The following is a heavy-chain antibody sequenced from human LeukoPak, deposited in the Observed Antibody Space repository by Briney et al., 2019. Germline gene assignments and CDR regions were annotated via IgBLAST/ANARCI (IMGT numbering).Heavy chain of an antibody. Sequence: GFLRLSCAASGFTFSSYWMHWVRQAPGKGLVWVSRISEDGSTTNYADSVKGRFTISRDNAKNTLYLQMNSLRAEDTAIYYCAREGPRGNSQFDYWGQGTLVTVSS. CDR1: GFTFSSYW. D-gene: IGHD2/OR15-2a*01. CDR2: ISEDGSTT. V-gene: IGHV3-74*01. CDR3: AREGPRGNSQFDY. J-gene: IGHJ4*02.